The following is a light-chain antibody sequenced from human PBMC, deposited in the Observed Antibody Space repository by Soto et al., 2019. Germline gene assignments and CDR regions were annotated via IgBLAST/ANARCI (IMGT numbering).Light chain of an antibody. J-gene: IGLJ3*02. Sequence: QSALTQPRSVSGSPGQSVTISCTGTSSDVGGYNYVSWHQQHPGKAPKLMIYDVSKRPSGVPDRFSGSKSGNTASLTISGLQAEDEADYYCQTWGTGVHWVFGEGTKLTVL. V-gene: IGLV2-11*01. CDR3: QTWGTGVHWV. CDR1: SSDVGGYNY. CDR2: DVS.